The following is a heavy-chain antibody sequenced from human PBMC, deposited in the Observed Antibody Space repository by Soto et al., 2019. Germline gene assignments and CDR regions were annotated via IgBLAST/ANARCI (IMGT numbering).Heavy chain of an antibody. CDR1: GGSISSYY. CDR3: ARGAKYYDSSGYYSFQH. Sequence: SSETLSLTCTVSGGSISSYYWSWIRQPPGKGLEWIGYIYYSGSTNYNPSLKSRVTISVDTSKNQFSLKLSSVTAADTAVYYCARGAKYYDSSGYYSFQHWGQGTLVTVSS. V-gene: IGHV4-59*01. D-gene: IGHD3-22*01. J-gene: IGHJ1*01. CDR2: IYYSGST.